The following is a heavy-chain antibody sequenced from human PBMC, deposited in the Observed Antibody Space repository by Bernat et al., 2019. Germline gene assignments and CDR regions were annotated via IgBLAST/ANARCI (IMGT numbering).Heavy chain of an antibody. J-gene: IGHJ4*02. CDR3: ARDRGGMGDY. Sequence: EVQLVESGGGLVQPGGSLRLSCAASGFIFTAYDMHWVRQAPGKGLVWVSLITSDGSDTTYADSVKGRFTLSRDNANNTLYLKMNSLRAEDTAVYYCARDRGGMGDYWGQGTLVTVSS. CDR2: ITSDGSDT. V-gene: IGHV3-74*01. CDR1: GFIFTAYD. D-gene: IGHD3-10*01.